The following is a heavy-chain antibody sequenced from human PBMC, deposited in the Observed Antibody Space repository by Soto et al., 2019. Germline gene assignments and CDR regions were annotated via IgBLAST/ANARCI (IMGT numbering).Heavy chain of an antibody. CDR3: SKWSGFGDA. V-gene: IGHV3-23*01. Sequence: GGSLRLSCAASGFTFSSYSMTWVRQAPGKGLEWVSGISDSGGNTWSADSVKGRFTISRDNSKNTLFLQMNSLRAEDTAVYFCSKWSGFGDAWGQGTLVTVSS. CDR1: GFTFSSYS. CDR2: ISDSGGNT. J-gene: IGHJ5*02. D-gene: IGHD3-10*01.